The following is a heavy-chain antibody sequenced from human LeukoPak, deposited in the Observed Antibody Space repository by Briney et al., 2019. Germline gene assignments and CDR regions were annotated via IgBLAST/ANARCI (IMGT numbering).Heavy chain of an antibody. CDR3: ARGRIYYYGSGSYYKSPFDY. Sequence: SETLSLTCAVYGGSFSGYYWSWIRQPPGKGLEWIGEINHSGSTNYDPSLKSRVTISVDTSKNQFSLKLSSVTAADTAVYYCARGRIYYYGSGSYYKSPFDYWGQGTLATVSS. CDR2: INHSGST. V-gene: IGHV4-34*01. CDR1: GGSFSGYY. D-gene: IGHD3-10*01. J-gene: IGHJ4*02.